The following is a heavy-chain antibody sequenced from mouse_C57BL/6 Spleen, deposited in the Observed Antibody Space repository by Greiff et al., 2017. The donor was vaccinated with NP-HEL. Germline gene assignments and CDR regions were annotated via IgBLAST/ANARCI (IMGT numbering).Heavy chain of an antibody. V-gene: IGHV1-82*01. CDR2: IYPGDGDT. D-gene: IGHD1-1*01. CDR1: GYAFSSSW. J-gene: IGHJ1*03. CDR3: ARSPYYYGSSPWYFDV. Sequence: QVQLQQPGPELVKPGASVKISCKASGYAFSSSWMNWVKQRPGKGLEWIGRIYPGDGDTNYNGKFKGKATLTADKSSSTAYMQLSSLTSEDSAVYFCARSPYYYGSSPWYFDVWGTGTTVTVSS.